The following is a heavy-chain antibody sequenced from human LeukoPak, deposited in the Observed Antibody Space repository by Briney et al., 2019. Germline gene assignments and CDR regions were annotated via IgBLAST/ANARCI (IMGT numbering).Heavy chain of an antibody. CDR2: IDGTGFST. Sequence: GGSLRLSCAASGFTFSKYSMSWVRQAPGKGLEWVSTIDGTGFSTFYPDSVKGRFTVSRDKSRNTVFLQLSSLRVDDTAIYFCAKARGYSFGSLEHWGPGTLVTVSS. V-gene: IGHV3-23*01. D-gene: IGHD5-18*01. CDR3: AKARGYSFGSLEH. J-gene: IGHJ4*02. CDR1: GFTFSKYS.